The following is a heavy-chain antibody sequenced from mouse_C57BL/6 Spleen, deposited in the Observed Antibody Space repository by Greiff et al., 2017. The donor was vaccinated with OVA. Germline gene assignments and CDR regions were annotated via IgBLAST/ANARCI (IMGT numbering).Heavy chain of an antibody. CDR2: ISSGGSYT. D-gene: IGHD1-1*01. Sequence: EVQLVESGGDLVKPGGSLKLSCAASGFTFSSYGMSWVRQTPDKRLEWVATISSGGSYTYYPDSVKGRFTISRDNAKNTRYVKMSSLKSEDTAMYYCARQGTVDAMDYWGQGTSVTVSS. V-gene: IGHV5-6*01. J-gene: IGHJ4*01. CDR1: GFTFSSYG. CDR3: ARQGTVDAMDY.